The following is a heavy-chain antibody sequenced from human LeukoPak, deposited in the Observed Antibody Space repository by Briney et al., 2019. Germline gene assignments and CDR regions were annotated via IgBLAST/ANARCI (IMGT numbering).Heavy chain of an antibody. V-gene: IGHV1-3*01. J-gene: IGHJ5*02. CDR2: INAGNGNT. D-gene: IGHD2-15*01. CDR1: GYTFTSYA. CDR3: ARDREVGYSDFNWFDP. Sequence: ASVKVSCKASGYTFTSYAMHWVRQAPGQRLEWMGWINAGNGNTKYSQKFQGRVTITRDTSASTAYMELSSLRSEDTAVYYCARDREVGYSDFNWFDPWGQGTLVTVSS.